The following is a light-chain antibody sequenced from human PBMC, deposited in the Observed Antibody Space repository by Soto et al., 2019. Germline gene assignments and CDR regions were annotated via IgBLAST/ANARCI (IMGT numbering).Light chain of an antibody. V-gene: IGKV3-15*01. CDR3: HQYNNWPCT. J-gene: IGKJ4*02. CDR2: GAS. Sequence: EIVMTQSPATLSASPGERATLSCRASQSVSSNLAWYQQKHAQAPRLLIYGASTRATGIPARFSGSGSGTEFTLTISSLRSEDCAVYYCHQYNNWPCTFGGGTKVEIK. CDR1: QSVSSN.